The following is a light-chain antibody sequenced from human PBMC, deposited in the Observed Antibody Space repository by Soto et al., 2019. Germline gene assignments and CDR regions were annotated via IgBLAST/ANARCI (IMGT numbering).Light chain of an antibody. V-gene: IGKV1-13*02. Sequence: AIPMTQSPSSLSASVGDRVTITCRASQGIRNDLGWYQQKPGKAPKLLIYKASTLKSGVPSRFSGIGSGTDFTLTSSSLQTEDFATYYCQQLNSYPLTFGGGTKVDIK. CDR3: QQLNSYPLT. CDR1: QGIRND. CDR2: KAS. J-gene: IGKJ4*01.